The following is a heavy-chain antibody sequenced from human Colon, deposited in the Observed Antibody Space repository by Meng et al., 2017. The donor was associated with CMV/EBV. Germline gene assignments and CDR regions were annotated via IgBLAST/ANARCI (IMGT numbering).Heavy chain of an antibody. CDR1: GYSFSTSD. V-gene: IGHV1-8*01. CDR2: MNPNRDHT. D-gene: IGHD2-21*01. CDR3: VRGRVVGGG. J-gene: IGHJ4*02. Sequence: NVSCKTSGYSFSTSDIHWVRQASGQGLEWMGWMNPNRDHTAYAQKFQGRVTMTRDTSMTTAYLEMTSLRSDDTAVYYCVRGRVVGGGWGQGTLVTVSS.